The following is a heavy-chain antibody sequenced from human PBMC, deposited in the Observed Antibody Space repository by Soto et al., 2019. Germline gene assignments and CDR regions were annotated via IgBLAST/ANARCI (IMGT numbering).Heavy chain of an antibody. CDR2: ISSTGSTI. J-gene: IGHJ3*01. CDR1: GFTFSTYS. Sequence: GGSLRLSCAASGFTFSTYSMNWVRQAPGMGLEWVSFISSTGSTIYYADSVKGRFTISRDYAKNSVYLQMNGLRDEDTAVYECARDRDAFWSGYISTDAVDVWGQGTMGTVSS. CDR3: ARDRDAFWSGYISTDAVDV. D-gene: IGHD3-3*01. V-gene: IGHV3-48*02.